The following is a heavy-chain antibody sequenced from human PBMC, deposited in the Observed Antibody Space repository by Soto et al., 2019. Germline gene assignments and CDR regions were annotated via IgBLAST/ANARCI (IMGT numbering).Heavy chain of an antibody. Sequence: GASVKVSCKASGFTLSDYGFSWVRQAPGRGLEWMGWISAFNGETNYTQKSEGRVALTTDAATATAYMELTSLTVDDTAVYYCVRDQQWLLPVPLNFDYWGQGTVVTVSS. CDR3: VRDQQWLLPVPLNFDY. CDR2: ISAFNGET. V-gene: IGHV1-18*01. CDR1: GFTLSDYG. D-gene: IGHD6-19*01. J-gene: IGHJ4*02.